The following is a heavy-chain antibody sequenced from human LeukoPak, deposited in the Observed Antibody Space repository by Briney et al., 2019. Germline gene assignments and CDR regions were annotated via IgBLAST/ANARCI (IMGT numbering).Heavy chain of an antibody. V-gene: IGHV3-66*01. Sequence: PGGSLRLSCAASGLTVSNNYMNWVRQAPGKGLEWVSTIYSGGTTYYADSVKGRFTASRDNSKNTLYLQMNSLRAEDTAVYYCAKEGTGIHFDYWGQGTLVTVSS. D-gene: IGHD1-1*01. CDR1: GLTVSNNY. J-gene: IGHJ4*02. CDR3: AKEGTGIHFDY. CDR2: IYSGGTT.